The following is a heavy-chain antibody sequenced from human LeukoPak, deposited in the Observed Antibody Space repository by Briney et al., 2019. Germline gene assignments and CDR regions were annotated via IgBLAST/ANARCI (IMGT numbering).Heavy chain of an antibody. V-gene: IGHV4-34*01. CDR2: VNHSGTT. Sequence: SETLSLTCNVYGGSFTAFYWSWIRQPPGKGLEWIGEVNHSGTTNYNPSLKSRVTLSVDTSKNQFSLKLSSVTAADTAVYYCARGAYCSSINCYGFDYWGQGTQVTASS. D-gene: IGHD2-2*01. J-gene: IGHJ4*02. CDR3: ARGAYCSSINCYGFDY. CDR1: GGSFTAFY.